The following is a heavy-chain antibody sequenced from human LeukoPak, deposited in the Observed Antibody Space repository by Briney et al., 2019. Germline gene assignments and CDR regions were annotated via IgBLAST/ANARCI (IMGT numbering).Heavy chain of an antibody. CDR3: LHYNSGSI. V-gene: IGHV3-7*01. Sequence: GGSLRLSCVASGFTFSDYWMSWVHQAPGKGLEWVANIRQEGNDKYYVDSVKGRFTVSRDNAKNSLYLEMNSLRAEDTAVYYCLHYNSGSIWGQGTLVTVSS. D-gene: IGHD3-10*01. CDR2: IRQEGNDK. CDR1: GFTFSDYW. J-gene: IGHJ4*02.